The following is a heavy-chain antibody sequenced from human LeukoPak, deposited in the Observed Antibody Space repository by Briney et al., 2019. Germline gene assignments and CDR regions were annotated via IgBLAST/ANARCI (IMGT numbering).Heavy chain of an antibody. Sequence: GASVKVSCKASGGTFGSYAISWVRQAPGQGLEWMGGIIPIFGTVNYAQKFQGRVTITADESTSTAYMELSSLRSEDTAVYYCARVHCSSTSCRRDMYYFDYWGQGTLVTVSS. J-gene: IGHJ4*02. CDR3: ARVHCSSTSCRRDMYYFDY. CDR1: GGTFGSYA. V-gene: IGHV1-69*01. CDR2: IIPIFGTV. D-gene: IGHD2-2*01.